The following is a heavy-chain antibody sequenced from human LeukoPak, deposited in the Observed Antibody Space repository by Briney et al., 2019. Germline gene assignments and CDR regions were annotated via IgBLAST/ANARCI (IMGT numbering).Heavy chain of an antibody. CDR1: GYTFTGYY. J-gene: IGHJ4*02. CDR2: INPNSGGT. Sequence: GASVKVSCKASGYTFTGYYMHWLRQAPGQGLEWMGRINPNSGGTNYAQKFQGRVTMTRDTSISTAYMELSRLRSDDTAVYYCARADSNYGNYFDYWGQGTLVTVSS. V-gene: IGHV1-2*06. CDR3: ARADSNYGNYFDY. D-gene: IGHD4-11*01.